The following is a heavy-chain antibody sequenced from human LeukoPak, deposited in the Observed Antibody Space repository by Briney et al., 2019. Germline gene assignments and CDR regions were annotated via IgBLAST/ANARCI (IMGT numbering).Heavy chain of an antibody. V-gene: IGHV1-3*03. Sequence: ASVKVSCKASGYTFTSYAMHWVRQAPGQRLEWMGWINAGHGNTKYSQEFQGRVTITRDTSASTAYMELSGLRSEDMAVYYCAKSYTSGWYLPLDAFDMWGQGTMVTVSS. CDR3: AKSYTSGWYLPLDAFDM. CDR2: INAGHGNT. D-gene: IGHD6-19*01. J-gene: IGHJ3*02. CDR1: GYTFTSYA.